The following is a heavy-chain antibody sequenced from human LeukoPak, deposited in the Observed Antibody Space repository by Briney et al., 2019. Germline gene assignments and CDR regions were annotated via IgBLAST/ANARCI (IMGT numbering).Heavy chain of an antibody. CDR2: IYYSGST. D-gene: IGHD5-18*01. V-gene: IGHV4-61*01. Sequence: SETLSLTCTVSGGSVSSGSYYWSWIRQPPGKGLEWIGYIYYSGSTNYNPSLKSRVTISVDTSKNQFSLKLSSVTAADTAVYYRASLRWIQLWLPLHYYCYYGMDVWGQGTTVTVSS. CDR3: ASLRWIQLWLPLHYYCYYGMDV. CDR1: GGSVSSGSYY. J-gene: IGHJ6*02.